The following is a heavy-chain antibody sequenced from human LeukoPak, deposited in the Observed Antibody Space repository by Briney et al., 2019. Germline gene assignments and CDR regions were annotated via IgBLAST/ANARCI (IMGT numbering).Heavy chain of an antibody. D-gene: IGHD3-10*01. CDR1: GGSTSSYY. CDR3: ARDSGFTMVRGVIGREDNWFDP. CDR2: IYYSGST. J-gene: IGHJ5*02. V-gene: IGHV4-59*01. Sequence: SETLSLTCTVSGGSTSSYYWSWIRQPPGKGLEWIGYIYYSGSTNYNPSLKSRVTISVDTSKNQFSLKLSSVTAADTAVYYCARDSGFTMVRGVIGREDNWFDPWGQGTLVTVSS.